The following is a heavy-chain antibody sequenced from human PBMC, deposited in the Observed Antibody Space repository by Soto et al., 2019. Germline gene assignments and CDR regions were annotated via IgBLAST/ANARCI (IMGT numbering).Heavy chain of an antibody. CDR3: AKDLATMIRGIRVGMDV. CDR2: ISGSGGST. CDR1: GFTFSSYA. J-gene: IGHJ6*02. D-gene: IGHD3-10*01. Sequence: GGSLRLSCAASGFTFSSYAMSWVRQAPGKGLEWVSAISGSGGSTYNADSVKGRFTISRDNSKNTLYLQMNSLRAEDTAVYYCAKDLATMIRGIRVGMDVWGQGTTVT. V-gene: IGHV3-23*01.